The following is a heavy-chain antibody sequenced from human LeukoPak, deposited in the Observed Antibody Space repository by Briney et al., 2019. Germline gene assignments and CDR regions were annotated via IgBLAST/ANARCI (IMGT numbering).Heavy chain of an antibody. CDR3: ARGDSSSVLYYYYMDV. Sequence: PSETLSLTCAVYGGSFSGYYWSWIRQPPGKGLEWIGEINHSGSTNYNPPLKSRVTISVDTSKNQFSLKLSSVTAADTAVYYCARGDSSSVLYYYYMDVWGKGTTVTVSS. V-gene: IGHV4-34*01. D-gene: IGHD6-6*01. J-gene: IGHJ6*03. CDR1: GGSFSGYY. CDR2: INHSGST.